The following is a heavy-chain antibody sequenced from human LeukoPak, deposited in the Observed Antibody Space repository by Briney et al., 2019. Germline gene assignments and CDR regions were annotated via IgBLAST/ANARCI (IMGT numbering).Heavy chain of an antibody. J-gene: IGHJ5*02. CDR3: ARVLRQKVSSGWYWNWFDP. V-gene: IGHV3-11*01. CDR2: ISSSGSTI. CDR1: GFTFSDYY. Sequence: GGSLRLSCAASGFTFSDYYMSWIRQAPGKGLGWVSYISSSGSTIYYADSVKGRFTISRDNAKNSLYLQMNSLRAEDTAVYYCARVLRQKVSSGWYWNWFDPWGQGTLVTVSS. D-gene: IGHD6-19*01.